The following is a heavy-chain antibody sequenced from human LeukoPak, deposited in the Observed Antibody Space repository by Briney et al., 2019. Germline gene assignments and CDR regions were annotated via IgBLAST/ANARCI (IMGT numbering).Heavy chain of an antibody. CDR1: GFTFSSYW. CDR3: ARDWFGYCGGGSCYSFDY. V-gene: IGHV3-7*04. Sequence: PGGSLRLSCAASGFTFSSYWMSWVRQAPGKGLEWVANIKQDGSEKYYVDSVKGRFTISRDNAKNSLYLQMNSLRAEDTAVYYCARDWFGYCGGGSCYSFDYWGQGTLVTVSS. D-gene: IGHD2-15*01. J-gene: IGHJ4*02. CDR2: IKQDGSEK.